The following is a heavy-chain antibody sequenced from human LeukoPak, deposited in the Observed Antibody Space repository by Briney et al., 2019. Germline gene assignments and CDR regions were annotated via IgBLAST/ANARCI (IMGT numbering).Heavy chain of an antibody. Sequence: ASVKVSCKASGGTFSSYAISWVRQAPGQGLEWMGGIIPIFGTANYAQKFQGRVTITADESTSTAYMELSSLRSEDTAVYYCARDLGEAGDPFDIWGQGTMVTVSS. D-gene: IGHD3-10*01. J-gene: IGHJ3*02. CDR1: GGTFSSYA. V-gene: IGHV1-69*13. CDR2: IIPIFGTA. CDR3: ARDLGEAGDPFDI.